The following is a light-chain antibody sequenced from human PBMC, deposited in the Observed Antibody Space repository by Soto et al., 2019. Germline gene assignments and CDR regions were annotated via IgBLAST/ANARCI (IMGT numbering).Light chain of an antibody. CDR1: QGIRNN. CDR3: LQHETYPRT. CDR2: GTS. Sequence: DIQMTQSPSSLFASVGDRVSITCRASQGIRNNLGWYQQRPGKAPKRLIYGTSNLQTGVPSRFSGSGYGTDVTLTISSLQPEDFATYYCLQHETYPRTFGQGTKVEV. V-gene: IGKV1-17*01. J-gene: IGKJ1*01.